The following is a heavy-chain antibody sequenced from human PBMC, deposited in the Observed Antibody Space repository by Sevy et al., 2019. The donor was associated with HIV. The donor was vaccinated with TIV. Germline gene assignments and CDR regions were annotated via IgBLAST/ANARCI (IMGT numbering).Heavy chain of an antibody. CDR1: GFTFNSYW. V-gene: IGHV3-7*01. CDR3: AREGSPYDTYYYYYGMDV. D-gene: IGHD5-12*01. CDR2: IKQDGIEK. J-gene: IGHJ6*02. Sequence: GGSLRLSCAASGFTFNSYWMSWVRQAPGKGLEWVANIKQDGIEKYYVDSVKGPFTLSRDNSQNSLFLQMNTLRAEDTAVYYCAREGSPYDTYYYYYGMDVWGQGTTVTVSS.